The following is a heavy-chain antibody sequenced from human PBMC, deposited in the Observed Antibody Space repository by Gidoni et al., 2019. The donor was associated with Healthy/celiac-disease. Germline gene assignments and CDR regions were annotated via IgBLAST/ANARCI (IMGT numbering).Heavy chain of an antibody. CDR2: ISGSGGST. Sequence: EVQLLESGGGLVQPGGSLRLSCAASGFTFSSYAMSWFRQAPGKGLEWVSAISGSGGSTYYADSVKGRFTISRDNSKNTLYLQMNSLRAEDTAVYYCAKVRGEYYYDSSGYYYWYYFDYWGQGTLVTVSS. D-gene: IGHD3-22*01. V-gene: IGHV3-23*01. CDR1: GFTFSSYA. CDR3: AKVRGEYYYDSSGYYYWYYFDY. J-gene: IGHJ4*02.